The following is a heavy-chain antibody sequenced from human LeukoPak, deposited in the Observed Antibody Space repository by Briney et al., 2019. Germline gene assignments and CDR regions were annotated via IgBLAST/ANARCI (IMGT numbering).Heavy chain of an antibody. CDR3: ARDSSGYYYVYAFDI. J-gene: IGHJ3*02. D-gene: IGHD3-22*01. Sequence: SETLSLTCSVSGDSMTITNYCWGWVRQPPGKGLEWIGNIYYSGSTYYNPSLKSRVTISVDKSKNQFSLKLSSVTAADTAVYYCARDSSGYYYVYAFDIWGQGTMVTVSS. CDR2: IYYSGST. V-gene: IGHV4-39*07. CDR1: GDSMTITNYC.